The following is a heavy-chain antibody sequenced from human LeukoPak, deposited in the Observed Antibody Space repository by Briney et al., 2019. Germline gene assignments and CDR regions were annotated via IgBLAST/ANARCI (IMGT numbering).Heavy chain of an antibody. CDR3: ARFPDSWNYDY. D-gene: IGHD1-7*01. CDR1: GYTFTTYF. V-gene: IGHV1-2*02. Sequence: ASVKVSCKASGYTFTTYFIHWVRQAPGQGLQWMGWIIPNNGDTNYAQKFQGRVTLTRDTSISAVYMDLSSLRSDDTAVYYCARFPDSWNYDYWGQGTLVTVSS. CDR2: IIPNNGDT. J-gene: IGHJ4*02.